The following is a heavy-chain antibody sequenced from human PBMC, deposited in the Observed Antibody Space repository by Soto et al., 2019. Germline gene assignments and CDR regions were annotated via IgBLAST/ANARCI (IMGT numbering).Heavy chain of an antibody. V-gene: IGHV4-30-2*01. D-gene: IGHD3-22*01. CDR2: IYHSGST. J-gene: IGHJ4*02. CDR1: GGSISSGGYS. Sequence: SETLSLTCAVSGGSISSGGYSWSWIRQPPGKGLEWIGYIYHSGSTYYNPSLKSRVTISADRSKNQFSLKLSSVTAADTAVYYCARLTYYYDSSGYYFPLYFDYWGQGTLVTVSS. CDR3: ARLTYYYDSSGYYFPLYFDY.